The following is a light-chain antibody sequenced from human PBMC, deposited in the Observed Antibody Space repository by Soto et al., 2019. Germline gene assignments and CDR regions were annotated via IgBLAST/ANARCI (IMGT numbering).Light chain of an antibody. CDR3: QQYNDWPGGT. V-gene: IGKV3-15*01. CDR1: QYVSTN. Sequence: EVVMTQSPDTLSVSPGERATLSCRASQYVSTNLAWYQQRPGQAPRLLIYGASTRATGFPARFSGSGSGRDFKLTISSLQAEDFAIYYCQQYNDWPGGTFGQGKNVEIK. CDR2: GAS. J-gene: IGKJ1*01.